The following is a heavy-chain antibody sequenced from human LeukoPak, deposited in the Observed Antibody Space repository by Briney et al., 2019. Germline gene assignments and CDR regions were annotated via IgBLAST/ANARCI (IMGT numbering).Heavy chain of an antibody. J-gene: IGHJ5*02. CDR3: TTLGSGSFDP. V-gene: IGHV3-15*01. CDR2: IKSKTDGGTT. Sequence: GGSLRLSCAASGFTFSDYSMTWVRQAPGKGLEWVGRIKSKTDGGTTDYAAPVKGRFIISRDDSKNTLYMQMNSLKTEDTAVYYCTTLGSGSFDPWGQGILVSVSS. D-gene: IGHD6-25*01. CDR1: GFTFSDYS.